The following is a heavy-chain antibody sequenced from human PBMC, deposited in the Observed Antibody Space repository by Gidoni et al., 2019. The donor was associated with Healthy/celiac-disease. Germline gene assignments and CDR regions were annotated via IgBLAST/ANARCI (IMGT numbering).Heavy chain of an antibody. CDR3: AKAIGYSPSWGFDY. J-gene: IGHJ4*02. Sequence: QVQLVESGGGVVQPGRSLRLSCAASGFTFSSYGMHWVRQAPGKGLEWVAVISYDGSNKYYADSVKGRFTISRDNSKNTLYLQMNSLRAEDTAVYYCAKAIGYSPSWGFDYWGQGTLVTVSS. CDR1: GFTFSSYG. CDR2: ISYDGSNK. V-gene: IGHV3-30*18. D-gene: IGHD5-18*01.